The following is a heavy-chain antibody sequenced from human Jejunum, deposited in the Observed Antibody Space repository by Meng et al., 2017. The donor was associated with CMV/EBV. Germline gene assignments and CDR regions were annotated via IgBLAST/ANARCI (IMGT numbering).Heavy chain of an antibody. Sequence: FTFSDYSMNWVRPSPGKGLEWFSSLSSSNFKFYADSVEGRFTISRDNAKNSLYLQMNSLRVEDTGVYYCATKGVEKYYGQGWFDPWGQGTQVTVSS. CDR1: FTFSDYS. J-gene: IGHJ5*02. CDR2: LSSSNFK. D-gene: IGHD3-10*01. CDR3: ATKGVEKYYGQGWFDP. V-gene: IGHV3-21*06.